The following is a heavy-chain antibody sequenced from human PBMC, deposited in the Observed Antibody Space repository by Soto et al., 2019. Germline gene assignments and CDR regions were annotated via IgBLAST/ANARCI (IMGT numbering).Heavy chain of an antibody. CDR3: AREEQGQAQKVRGGRSTRSFDY. Sequence: QVQLVQSGAEVKKPGSSVKVSCKASGGTFSSYAISWVRQAPGQGLEWMGGLIPIFGTANYAQKFQGRVTITADESTSTAYMELSSLRSEDTAVYYCAREEQGQAQKVRGGRSTRSFDYWGQGTLVTVSS. CDR1: GGTFSSYA. D-gene: IGHD2-15*01. V-gene: IGHV1-69*01. J-gene: IGHJ4*02. CDR2: LIPIFGTA.